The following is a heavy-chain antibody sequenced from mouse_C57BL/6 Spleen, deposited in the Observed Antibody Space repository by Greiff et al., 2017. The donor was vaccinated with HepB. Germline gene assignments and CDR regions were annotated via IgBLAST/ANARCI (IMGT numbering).Heavy chain of an antibody. CDR1: GFTFSDYY. Sequence: EVKLMESEGGLVQPGSSMKLSCTASGFTFSDYYMAWVRQVPEKGLEWVANINYDGSSTYYLDSLKSRFIISRDNAKNILYLQMSSLKSEDTAMYYCAREDFDYWGQGTTLTVSS. J-gene: IGHJ2*01. V-gene: IGHV5-16*01. CDR3: AREDFDY. CDR2: INYDGSST.